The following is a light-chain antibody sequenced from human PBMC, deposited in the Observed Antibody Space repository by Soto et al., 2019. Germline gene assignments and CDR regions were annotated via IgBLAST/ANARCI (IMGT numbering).Light chain of an antibody. Sequence: ISMTQSHDTLSGSVGERCTITFRASQTISSWLAWYQQKPGKAPKLLIYKASTLKSGVPSRFSGSGSGTEFTLTICSLQPDDFATYYCQQYGTFGQGTKVDIK. J-gene: IGKJ1*01. CDR1: QTISSW. V-gene: IGKV1-5*03. CDR2: KAS. CDR3: QQYGT.